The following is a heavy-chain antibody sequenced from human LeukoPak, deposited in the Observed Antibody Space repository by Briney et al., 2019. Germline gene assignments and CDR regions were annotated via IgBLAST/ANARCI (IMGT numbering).Heavy chain of an antibody. V-gene: IGHV4-30-2*01. CDR3: ARDRYYDFWSGYFDY. CDR1: GGSISSGGYY. CDR2: IYHSGST. J-gene: IGHJ4*02. D-gene: IGHD3-3*01. Sequence: SQTLSLTCTVSGGSISSGGYYWSWIRQPPGKGLEWIGYIYHSGSTYYNPSLKSRVTISVDRSKNQFSLKLSSVTAADTAVYYCARDRYYDFWSGYFDYWGQGTLVTVSS.